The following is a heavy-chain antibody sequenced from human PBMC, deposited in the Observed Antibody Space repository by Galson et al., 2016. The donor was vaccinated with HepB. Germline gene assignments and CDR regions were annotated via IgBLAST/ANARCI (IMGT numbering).Heavy chain of an antibody. CDR2: GKQDGSEQ. D-gene: IGHD5-18*01. CDR3: GRAQWIPARRAAYFDY. Sequence: SLRLPCAASGFPLSSFWMNWVRQAPGKGLQWVANGKQDGSEQYYAESVKRRFTISRDNARNSMFLQMNSLRPDDTAVYYCGRAQWIPARRAAYFDYWGQGILVTVSS. CDR1: GFPLSSFW. V-gene: IGHV3-7*04. J-gene: IGHJ4*02.